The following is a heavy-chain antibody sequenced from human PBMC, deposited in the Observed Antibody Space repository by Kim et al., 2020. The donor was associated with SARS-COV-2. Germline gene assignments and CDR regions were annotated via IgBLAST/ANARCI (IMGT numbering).Heavy chain of an antibody. CDR2: INHSGST. D-gene: IGHD6-13*01. Sequence: SETLSLTCAVYGGSFSGYYWSWIRQPPGKGLEWIGEINHSGSTNYNPSLKSRVTISVDTSKNQFSLKLSSVTAADTAVYYCARVKSGQRRFIAAAAYYFDYWGQGTLVTVSS. CDR3: ARVKSGQRRFIAAAAYYFDY. CDR1: GGSFSGYY. V-gene: IGHV4-34*01. J-gene: IGHJ4*02.